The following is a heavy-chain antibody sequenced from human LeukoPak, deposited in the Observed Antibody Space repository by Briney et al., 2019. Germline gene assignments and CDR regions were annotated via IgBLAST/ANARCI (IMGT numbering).Heavy chain of an antibody. V-gene: IGHV3-23*01. CDR2: ISGSGGST. D-gene: IGHD2-15*01. J-gene: IGHJ4*02. Sequence: PGGSLRLSCVASGFTFSSYAMSWVRQAPGKGLEWVSGISGSGGSTYYADSVKGRCTISRDNSKNTLYLQMNSLRAEDTAVYYCAKGTPSYCSGGSCYSDYFDYWGQGTLVTVSS. CDR1: GFTFSSYA. CDR3: AKGTPSYCSGGSCYSDYFDY.